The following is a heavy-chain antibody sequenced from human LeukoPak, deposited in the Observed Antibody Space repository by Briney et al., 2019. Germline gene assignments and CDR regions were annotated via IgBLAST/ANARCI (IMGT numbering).Heavy chain of an antibody. J-gene: IGHJ6*02. D-gene: IGHD6-13*01. Sequence: PSETLSLICAVYGGSFSGYYLSWFRHPPGQGLEWCGEINHSGGTNYNPSLKSRVTISVDTSKNQFSLKLSSVTAADTAVYYCARSRRQQLVGTFYMDVWGQGTTVTVSS. CDR3: ARSRRQQLVGTFYMDV. CDR1: GGSFSGYY. CDR2: INHSGGT. V-gene: IGHV4-34*01.